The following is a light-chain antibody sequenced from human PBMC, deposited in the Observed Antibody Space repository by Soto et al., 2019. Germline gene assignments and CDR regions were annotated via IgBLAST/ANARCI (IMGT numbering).Light chain of an antibody. CDR2: GAS. Sequence: MVLTQSPGTLSLSPEERATLSCRASQSVSSSYLAWYQQKPGQATRLLIYGASSRANGIPDRFSGSGSGTDFTLTICRLEPEDFASYYCQQRSNWRPITFGQGTRLEI. CDR1: QSVSSSY. V-gene: IGKV3D-20*02. J-gene: IGKJ5*01. CDR3: QQRSNWRPIT.